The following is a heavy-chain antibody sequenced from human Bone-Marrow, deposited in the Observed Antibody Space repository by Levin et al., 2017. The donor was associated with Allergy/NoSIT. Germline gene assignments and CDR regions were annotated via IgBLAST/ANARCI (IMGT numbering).Heavy chain of an antibody. V-gene: IGHV4-39*01. CDR1: GASISSSNYF. CDR2: IRYSGDN. Sequence: SETLSLTCTVSGASISSSNYFWGWIRQPPGKGLEWIGTIRYSGDNYYNPSLKSRLTISVDPSKNQVSLKLSSVTAADTAVDYCAKLRGGVQLWESWGQGTLVTVSS. CDR3: AKLRGGVQLWES. J-gene: IGHJ4*02. D-gene: IGHD5-18*01.